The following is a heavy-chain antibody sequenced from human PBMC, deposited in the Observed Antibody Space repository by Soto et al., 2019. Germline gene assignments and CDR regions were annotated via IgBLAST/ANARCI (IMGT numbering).Heavy chain of an antibody. V-gene: IGHV3-13*05. Sequence: PGGSLRLSCAASGFTFSSYDMHWVRQATGKGLEWVSAIGTAGDPYYPGSVKGRFTISRENAKNSLCLQMNSLRAGDTAVYYCARVRSASTPGWHYGMDVWGQGTTVTVSS. D-gene: IGHD2-2*01. CDR1: GFTFSSYD. CDR3: ARVRSASTPGWHYGMDV. CDR2: IGTAGDP. J-gene: IGHJ6*02.